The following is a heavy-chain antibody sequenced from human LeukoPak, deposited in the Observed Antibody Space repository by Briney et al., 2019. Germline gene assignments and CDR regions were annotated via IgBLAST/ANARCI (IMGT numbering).Heavy chain of an antibody. CDR1: GFTFSSYS. CDR2: ISSSSSYI. J-gene: IGHJ5*02. CDR3: ARGSVDGDYLFS. D-gene: IGHD4-17*01. Sequence: GGSLRLSCAASGFTFSSYSMNWVRQAPGKGLEWVSSISSSSSYIYYADSVKGRFTISRDNSKNTLYLQMNNLRAEDTAVYYCARGSVDGDYLFSWGQGTLVTVSS. V-gene: IGHV3-21*04.